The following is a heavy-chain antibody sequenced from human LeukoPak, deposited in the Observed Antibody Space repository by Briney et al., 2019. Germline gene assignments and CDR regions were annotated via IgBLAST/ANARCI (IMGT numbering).Heavy chain of an antibody. CDR3: AKDGGLWVSAHWGDS. D-gene: IGHD7-27*01. CDR2: ITTSDGNT. Sequence: GGSLRLSCAASGFTFSSYTMSWVRQAPGKGLEWVSTITTSDGNTYYAGSVKGRFTVSRDNSKNTLYLQMNSLRAEDTAVYYCAKDGGLWVSAHWGDSWGRGTLVTVSS. CDR1: GFTFSSYT. V-gene: IGHV3-23*01. J-gene: IGHJ4*02.